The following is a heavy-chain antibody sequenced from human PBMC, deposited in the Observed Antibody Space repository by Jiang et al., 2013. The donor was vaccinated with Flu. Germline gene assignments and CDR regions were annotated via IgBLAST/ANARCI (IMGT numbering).Heavy chain of an antibody. Sequence: SGFTFSSYSMNWVRQAPGKGLEWVSYISSSSSTIYYADSVKGRFTISRDNAKNSLYLQMNSLRAEDTAVYYCARPPPYYYGSGSYYPSRDAFDIWGQGTMVTVSS. CDR3: ARPPPYYYGSGSYYPSRDAFDI. D-gene: IGHD3-10*01. CDR2: ISSSSSTI. V-gene: IGHV3-48*01. J-gene: IGHJ3*02. CDR1: GFTFSSYS.